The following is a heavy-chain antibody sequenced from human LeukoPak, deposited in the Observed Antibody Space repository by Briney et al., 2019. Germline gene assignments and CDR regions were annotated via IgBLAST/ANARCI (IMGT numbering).Heavy chain of an antibody. Sequence: GGSLRLSCAASGFTVSSNYMSWVRQAPGKGLEWVSVIYSDGNTYYVDSVKGRFTIPRDNSKNTLYLQMNSLRAEDTAVYYCARDFSGRGDAFDIWGQGTMVTVSS. CDR1: GFTVSSNY. CDR2: IYSDGNT. CDR3: ARDFSGRGDAFDI. D-gene: IGHD1-26*01. V-gene: IGHV3-53*01. J-gene: IGHJ3*02.